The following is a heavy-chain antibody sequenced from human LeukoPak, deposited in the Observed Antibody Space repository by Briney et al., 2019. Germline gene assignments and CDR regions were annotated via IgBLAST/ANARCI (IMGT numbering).Heavy chain of an antibody. Sequence: GGSLRPSCAASGFTFSSYAMSWVRQTPGKGLEWVGLIKSKVDGGTTDYAAPVKGRFTISRDDSENTLYLQMSSLKIEDTAIYYCTKDPPLTGGVYSAHWGPGTLVTVSS. V-gene: IGHV3-15*01. CDR3: TKDPPLTGGVYSAH. CDR2: IKSKVDGGTT. J-gene: IGHJ4*02. CDR1: GFTFSSYA. D-gene: IGHD7-27*01.